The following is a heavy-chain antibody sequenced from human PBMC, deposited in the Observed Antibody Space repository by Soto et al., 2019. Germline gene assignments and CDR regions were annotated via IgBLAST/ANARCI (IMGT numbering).Heavy chain of an antibody. CDR2: IYYSGST. CDR1: GASISSYY. CDR3: ARAHPGYSYGEKFDY. V-gene: IGHV4-59*01. D-gene: IGHD5-18*01. Sequence: SETLSLTCTVAGASISSYYRSWIRQPPEKGLEWIGYIYYSGSTNYNPSLKSRVTISVDTSKNQFSLKLSSVTAADTAVYYCARAHPGYSYGEKFDYWGQGTLVTVSS. J-gene: IGHJ4*02.